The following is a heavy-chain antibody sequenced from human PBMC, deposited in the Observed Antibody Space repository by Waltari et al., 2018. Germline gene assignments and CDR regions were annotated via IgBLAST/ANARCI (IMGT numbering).Heavy chain of an antibody. J-gene: IGHJ4*02. CDR3: ASGPLSSGWYGY. V-gene: IGHV3-7*01. D-gene: IGHD6-19*01. CDR1: GCPLSGNG. Sequence: VPQVESGAGWVQRGGSLSLSGEASGCPLSGNGMSWVRQAPGKGLEWVANIKQDGSEKYYVDSVKGRFTISRDNAKNSLYLQMNSLRAEDTAVYYCASGPLSSGWYGYWGQGTLVTVSS. CDR2: IKQDGSEK.